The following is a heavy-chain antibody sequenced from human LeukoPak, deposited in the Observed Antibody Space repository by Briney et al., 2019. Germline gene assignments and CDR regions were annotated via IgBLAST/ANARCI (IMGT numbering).Heavy chain of an antibody. Sequence: SETLSLTCTVSGGSISSSSYYWGWIRQPPGKGLEWIGSIYYSGSSYYNPSLKSRVTISVDTSKAQFSLKLSSVTAADTAVYYCATRVGYCSGGSCFYWFDPWGQGTLVTVSS. CDR1: GGSISSSSYY. V-gene: IGHV4-39*01. CDR2: IYYSGSS. J-gene: IGHJ5*02. D-gene: IGHD2-15*01. CDR3: ATRVGYCSGGSCFYWFDP.